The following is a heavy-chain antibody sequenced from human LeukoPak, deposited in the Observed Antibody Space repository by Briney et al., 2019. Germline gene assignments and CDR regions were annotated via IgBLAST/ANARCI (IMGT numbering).Heavy chain of an antibody. Sequence: RSGGSLRLSCAASGFPFSTYWMSWVRQAPGKGLEWVANINQYGSEKYYVDSVKGRFTISRDNGKNSLYLQMNSLRAEDTAVYYCVRGSSSYNRVFDYWGQGTLVTVSS. D-gene: IGHD6-13*01. CDR1: GFPFSTYW. V-gene: IGHV3-7*01. CDR2: INQYGSEK. CDR3: VRGSSSYNRVFDY. J-gene: IGHJ4*02.